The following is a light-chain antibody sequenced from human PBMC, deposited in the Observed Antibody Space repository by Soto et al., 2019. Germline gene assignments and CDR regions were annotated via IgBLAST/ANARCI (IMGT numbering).Light chain of an antibody. V-gene: IGLV2-14*01. Sequence: QPASVSGSPGQSITISCTGTSSDIGVYNYVSWYQQHPGKAPKLMIYDVSNRPSGVSNRFSGSKSGNTASLTISGLQAEDEADYYCSSYTTTSTVVFGGGTKLTVL. CDR2: DVS. J-gene: IGLJ2*01. CDR1: SSDIGVYNY. CDR3: SSYTTTSTVV.